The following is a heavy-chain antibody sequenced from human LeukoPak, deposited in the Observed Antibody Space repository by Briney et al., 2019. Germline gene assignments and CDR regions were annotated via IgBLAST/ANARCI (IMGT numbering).Heavy chain of an antibody. Sequence: GGSLRLSCAASGFTFSSYSMNWVRKAPGTGLEWVSYISTSSSTIYISSSSSTIYYADSVKGRFTISRDNAKNSLYLQMNSLRAEDTAVYYCARLVPPGYYYSYMDVWGKGTTITVSS. V-gene: IGHV3-48*01. CDR3: ARLVPPGYYYSYMDV. J-gene: IGHJ6*03. CDR2: ISTSSSTIYISSSSSTI. CDR1: GFTFSSYS.